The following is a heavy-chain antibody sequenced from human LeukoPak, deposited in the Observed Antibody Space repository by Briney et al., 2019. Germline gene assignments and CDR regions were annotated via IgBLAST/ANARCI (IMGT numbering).Heavy chain of an antibody. V-gene: IGHV1-18*01. CDR1: GYTLTELS. CDR2: IRVYNGNT. Sequence: ASVKVSCKVSGYTLTELSMHWMRQAPGQGLEWMGWIRVYNGNTNYAQKFKGRVTMTTDTSTNTAYMELRSLGSDDTAVYYCARGGSRVTTINILDYWGQGTLVTVSS. D-gene: IGHD5-24*01. CDR3: ARGGSRVTTINILDY. J-gene: IGHJ4*02.